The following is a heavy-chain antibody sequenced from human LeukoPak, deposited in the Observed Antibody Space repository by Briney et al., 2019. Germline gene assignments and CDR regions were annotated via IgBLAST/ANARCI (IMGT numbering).Heavy chain of an antibody. J-gene: IGHJ5*02. CDR1: GYTFSGYY. CDR3: ARPLRVTMIRGAAFRASSDFDP. Sequence: ASVKVSCKASGYTFSGYYIHWVRQAPGQGLEWMGWINPNTGGTKYAQRFQDRVTMTRDTAISTAYMEVSRLRYDDTAVYYCARPLRVTMIRGAAFRASSDFDPWGQGTLVTVSS. V-gene: IGHV1-2*02. D-gene: IGHD3-10*01. CDR2: INPNTGGT.